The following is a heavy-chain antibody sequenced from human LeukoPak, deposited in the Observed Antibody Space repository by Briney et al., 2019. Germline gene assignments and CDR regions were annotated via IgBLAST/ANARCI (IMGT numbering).Heavy chain of an antibody. CDR1: GYTFTGYY. J-gene: IGHJ5*02. V-gene: IGHV1-2*02. Sequence: ASVKVSCKASGYTFTGYYIHWVRQAPGQGREWMGWINPNSGGTNYAQNFQGRVTMTRDTSISTAYMELSRLRSDDTAVYYCARGVMVRIPPRGGEFDPWGQGTLVTVSS. CDR3: ARGVMVRIPPRGGEFDP. CDR2: INPNSGGT. D-gene: IGHD3-10*01.